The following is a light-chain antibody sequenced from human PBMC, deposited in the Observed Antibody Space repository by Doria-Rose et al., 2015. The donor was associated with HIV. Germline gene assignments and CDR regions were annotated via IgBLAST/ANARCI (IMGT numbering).Light chain of an antibody. CDR3: QQYYSALALT. Sequence: TQSPDSLAVSLGERATINCKSNQSVLYTSNNKNYLAWYQQRPGQPPKLLIYWASTRESGVPDRFSGSGSGTEFTLTITSLQAGDVAVYYCQQYYSALALTFGGGTKVEIK. CDR2: WAS. CDR1: QSVLYTSNNKNY. V-gene: IGKV4-1*01. J-gene: IGKJ4*01.